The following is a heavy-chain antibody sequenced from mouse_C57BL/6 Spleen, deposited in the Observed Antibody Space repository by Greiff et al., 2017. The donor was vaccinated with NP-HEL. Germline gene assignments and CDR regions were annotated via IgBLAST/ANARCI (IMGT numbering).Heavy chain of an antibody. J-gene: IGHJ2*01. Sequence: EVQGVESGGGLVKPGGSLKLSCAASGFTFSSYAMSWVRQTPEKRLEWVATISDGGSYTYYPDNVKGRFTISRDNAKNNLYLQMSHLKSEDTAMYYCARDGDLFDYWGQGTTLTVSS. CDR3: ARDGDLFDY. V-gene: IGHV5-4*01. CDR1: GFTFSSYA. CDR2: ISDGGSYT.